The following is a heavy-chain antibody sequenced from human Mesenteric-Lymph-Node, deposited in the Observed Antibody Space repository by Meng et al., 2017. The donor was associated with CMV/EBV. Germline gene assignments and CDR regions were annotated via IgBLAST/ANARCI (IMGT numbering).Heavy chain of an antibody. CDR1: GFTFSSYW. J-gene: IGHJ6*02. CDR3: ARDCEYSSSLGAKRRGGMDV. CDR2: INSDGSST. Sequence: GGSLRLSCAASGFTFSSYWMHWVRQAPGKGLGWVSRINSDGSSTSYADSVKGRFTISRDNAKNTLYLQMNSLRAEDTAVYYCARDCEYSSSLGAKRRGGMDVWGQGTTVTVSS. V-gene: IGHV3-74*01. D-gene: IGHD6-6*01.